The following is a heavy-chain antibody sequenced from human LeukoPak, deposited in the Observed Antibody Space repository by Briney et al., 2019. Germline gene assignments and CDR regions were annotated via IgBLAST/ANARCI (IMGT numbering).Heavy chain of an antibody. CDR1: GYTFTGYY. V-gene: IGHV1-2*02. J-gene: IGHJ4*02. CDR3: ARVGYSSGWYFDY. Sequence: VASVKVSCKASGYTFTGYYMHWVRQAPGQGLEWMGWINPNSGGTNHAQKFQGRVTMTRDTSISTAYMELSRLRSDDTAVYYCARVGYSSGWYFDYWGQGTLVTVSS. CDR2: INPNSGGT. D-gene: IGHD6-19*01.